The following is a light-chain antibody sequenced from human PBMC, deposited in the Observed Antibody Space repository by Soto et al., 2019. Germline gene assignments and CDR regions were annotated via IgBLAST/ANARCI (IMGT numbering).Light chain of an antibody. CDR2: DTI. CDR3: ATCESSRNWV. Sequence: QSVLTQSPSASAAPGQTVTISCSGSSSNIGNNYVSWYQLLPETAPKLLIYDTIKRPSGIPDRFSGSKSGTSATLVITGLQTGDDGDYYCATCESSRNWVFGGGTKLTGL. J-gene: IGLJ3*02. CDR1: SSNIGNNY. V-gene: IGLV1-51*01.